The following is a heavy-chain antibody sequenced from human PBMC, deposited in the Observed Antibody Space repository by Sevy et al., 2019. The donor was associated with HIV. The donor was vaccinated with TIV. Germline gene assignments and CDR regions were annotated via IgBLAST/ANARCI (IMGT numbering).Heavy chain of an antibody. CDR1: GFTVNSNY. D-gene: IGHD3-10*01. J-gene: IGHJ4*02. V-gene: IGHV3-66*01. CDR2: IYSDGTT. CDR3: AKERWFGEGDY. Sequence: GGSLRLSCAASGFTVNSNYMTWVRQAPGKGLEGVSVIYSDGTTYHADSVKDRFTISRDNSKNTLYLQMNSLRAEDTAVYYCAKERWFGEGDYWGQGTLVTVSS.